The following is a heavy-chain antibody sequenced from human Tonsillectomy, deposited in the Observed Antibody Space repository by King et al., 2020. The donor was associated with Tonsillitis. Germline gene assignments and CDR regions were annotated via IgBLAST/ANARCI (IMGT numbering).Heavy chain of an antibody. Sequence: VQLVESGGALVKPGGSLNLSCAASGFSFTDAWRNWVGQGPGKGREGFARIKSKTDGGTIDYAAPVRGRFTMSRDDSKNMLFLQMNSLKSEDTSIYYCTTDSPLDFWGQGTLVTVSS. CDR2: IKSKTDGGTI. CDR1: GFSFTDAW. J-gene: IGHJ4*02. CDR3: TTDSPLDF. V-gene: IGHV3-15*02.